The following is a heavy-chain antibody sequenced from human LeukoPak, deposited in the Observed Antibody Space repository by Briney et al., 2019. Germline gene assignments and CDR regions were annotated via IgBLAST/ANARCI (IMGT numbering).Heavy chain of an antibody. Sequence: ASVKVSCKASGGTFSSYAISWVRQAPGKGLEWMGGFDPEDGETIYAQKFQGRVTMTEDTSTDTAYMELSSLRSEDTAVYYCATDPPGIAAAGTPMVYWGQGTLVTVSS. D-gene: IGHD6-13*01. V-gene: IGHV1-24*01. CDR2: FDPEDGET. CDR3: ATDPPGIAAAGTPMVY. CDR1: GGTFSSYA. J-gene: IGHJ4*02.